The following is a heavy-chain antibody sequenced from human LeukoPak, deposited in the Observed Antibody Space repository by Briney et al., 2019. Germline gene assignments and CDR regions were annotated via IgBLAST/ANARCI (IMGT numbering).Heavy chain of an antibody. CDR3: AKDRPVGSRYGKRSYFDY. D-gene: IGHD5-12*01. V-gene: IGHV3-23*01. CDR2: ISGSGGST. CDR1: GLTFIGDA. J-gene: IGHJ4*02. Sequence: GGSLSLSCAVSGLTFIGDAMSAVRQAPGKGGEWVSAISGSGGSTYYADSVNGRFTIYRDNSKNTLYLQMNSLRAEDTAVYYCAKDRPVGSRYGKRSYFDYWGQGTLVTVSS.